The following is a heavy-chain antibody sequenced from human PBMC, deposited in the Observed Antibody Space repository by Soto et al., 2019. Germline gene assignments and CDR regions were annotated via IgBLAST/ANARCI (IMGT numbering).Heavy chain of an antibody. CDR3: ARVGCSGGSCYKEELYYYYGMDV. CDR2: ISSSSSYI. Sequence: GGSLRLSCAASGFTFSSYSMNWVRQAPGKGLEWVSSISSSSSYIYYADSVKGRFTISRDNAKNSLYLQMNSLRAEDTAVYYCARVGCSGGSCYKEELYYYYGMDVWGQGTTVTVSS. J-gene: IGHJ6*02. V-gene: IGHV3-21*01. D-gene: IGHD2-15*01. CDR1: GFTFSSYS.